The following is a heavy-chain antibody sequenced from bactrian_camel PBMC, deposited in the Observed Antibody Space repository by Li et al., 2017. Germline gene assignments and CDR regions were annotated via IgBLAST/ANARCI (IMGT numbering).Heavy chain of an antibody. J-gene: IGHJ4*01. V-gene: IGHV3-3*01. CDR3: AADSAGWPSGIYAYNS. D-gene: IGHD6*01. CDR2: ILPSGGP. Sequence: VQLVESGGGSVQSGGSLRLSCAASRYTYSSYCMGWFRQAPGGEREGVAVILPSGGPYYADSVAGRFTISQNNARNTVYLQMDSLKPEDTAMYYCAADSAGWPSGIYAYNSWGQGTQVTVS. CDR1: RYTYSSYC.